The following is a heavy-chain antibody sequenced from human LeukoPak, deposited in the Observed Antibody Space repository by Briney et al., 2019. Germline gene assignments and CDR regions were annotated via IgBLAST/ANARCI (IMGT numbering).Heavy chain of an antibody. J-gene: IGHJ5*02. CDR1: GDSISSSSYY. Sequence: SETLSLTCTVSGDSISSSSYYWGWIRQPPGKGLEWIGSIYYSGSTYYNPSLKSRVTISVDTSKNQFSLKLSSVTAADTAVYYCARQIPMYSSSSGNWFDPWGQGTLVTVSS. D-gene: IGHD6-6*01. CDR2: IYYSGST. CDR3: ARQIPMYSSSSGNWFDP. V-gene: IGHV4-39*01.